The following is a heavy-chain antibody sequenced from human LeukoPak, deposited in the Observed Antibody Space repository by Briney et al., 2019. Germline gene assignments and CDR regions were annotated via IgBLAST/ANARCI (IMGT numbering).Heavy chain of an antibody. CDR2: VYYSGST. CDR3: ARASCNVAFGNWFDP. D-gene: IGHD2/OR15-2a*01. V-gene: IGHV4-39*01. CDR1: SGSIGSSSNY. Sequence: TSETLSLTCTVSSGSIGSSSNYWGWIRQAPGKGLEWIGSVYYSGSTFYNPSLKSRVTISVDTSKNQFSLKLRSVTAADTAIYYCARASCNVAFGNWFDPWGQGTLVTVSS. J-gene: IGHJ5*02.